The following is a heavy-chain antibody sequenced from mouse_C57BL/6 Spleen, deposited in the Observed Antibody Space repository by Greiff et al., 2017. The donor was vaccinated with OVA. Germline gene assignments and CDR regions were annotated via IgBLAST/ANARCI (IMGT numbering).Heavy chain of an antibody. CDR1: GYSITSGYY. CDR2: ISYDGSN. V-gene: IGHV3-6*01. CDR3: AREGVYYDYL. J-gene: IGHJ3*01. D-gene: IGHD2-4*01. Sequence: VQLQQSGPGLVKPSQSLSLTCSVTGYSITSGYYWNWIRQFPGNKLEWMGYISYDGSNNYNPPLKNRIPITRDTSKNQYFLKLNSMTTEDTATYYCAREGVYYDYLWGQGTLVTVSA.